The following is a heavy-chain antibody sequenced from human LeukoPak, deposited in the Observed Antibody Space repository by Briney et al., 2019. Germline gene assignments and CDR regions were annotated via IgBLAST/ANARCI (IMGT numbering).Heavy chain of an antibody. D-gene: IGHD5-24*01. CDR2: ISSGGGTT. J-gene: IGHJ4*02. V-gene: IGHV3-23*01. CDR3: AKADMATTYFDY. Sequence: RGSLRLSCAASGFPFSSYAMGWVRQAPGKGLEWVSAISSGGGTTYYADSVKGRFTVSRDNSKNTLYLQMNSLRTEDTAVYYCAKADMATTYFDYWGQGTLVTVSS. CDR1: GFPFSSYA.